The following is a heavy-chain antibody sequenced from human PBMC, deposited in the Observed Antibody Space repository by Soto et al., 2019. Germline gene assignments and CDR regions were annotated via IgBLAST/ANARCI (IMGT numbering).Heavy chain of an antibody. J-gene: IGHJ4*02. CDR3: AKSVYNWNDGFFDY. CDR2: ISYDGSDK. Sequence: GGSLRLSCAASRFTISGLAMHWVRQAPGKGLEWLAVISYDGSDKYYGDSVKGRFTIPRDNSKNTLYLQMNSLRAEDTAVYYCAKSVYNWNDGFFDYWGQGTLVTVSS. CDR1: RFTISGLA. V-gene: IGHV3-30*18. D-gene: IGHD1-1*01.